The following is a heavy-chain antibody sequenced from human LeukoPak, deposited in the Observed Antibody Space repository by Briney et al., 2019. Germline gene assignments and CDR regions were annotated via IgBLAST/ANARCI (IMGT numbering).Heavy chain of an antibody. D-gene: IGHD6-6*01. J-gene: IGHJ3*02. Sequence: ASVKVSCKASGYTFTSYYMHWVRQAPGQGLEWMGIINPSGGSTSYAQKFQGRVTMTRDTSTSTVYMELSSLRSEDTAVYYCARDKLDASVGWYSSSSFGAFDIWGQGTMVTVSS. V-gene: IGHV1-46*01. CDR1: GYTFTSYY. CDR3: ARDKLDASVGWYSSSSFGAFDI. CDR2: INPSGGST.